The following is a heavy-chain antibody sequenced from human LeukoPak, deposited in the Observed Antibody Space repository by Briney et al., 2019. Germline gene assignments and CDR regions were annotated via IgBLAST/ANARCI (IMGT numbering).Heavy chain of an antibody. CDR2: IYPGDSDT. V-gene: IGHV5-51*01. CDR3: ARVGSCSGGSCLNWFDP. J-gene: IGHJ5*02. Sequence: GESLKISCKGSEYSFTSYWIGWVRQMPGKGLEWMGIIYPGDSDTRYSPSFQGQVTISADKSISTAYLQWSSLKASDTAMYYCARVGSCSGGSCLNWFDPWGQGTLVTVSS. D-gene: IGHD2-15*01. CDR1: EYSFTSYW.